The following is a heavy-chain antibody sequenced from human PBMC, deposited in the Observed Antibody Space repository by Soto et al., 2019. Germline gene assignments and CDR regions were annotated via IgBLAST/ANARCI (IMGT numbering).Heavy chain of an antibody. CDR2: MNLNSGNT. J-gene: IGHJ6*03. CDR3: AREARTGYYPTYYYYYDMDV. V-gene: IGHV1-8*01. CDR1: GYTFTSYD. D-gene: IGHD3-9*01. Sequence: ASVKVSCKASGYTFTSYDSNWVRQATGQRIEWMGWMNLNSGNTGYAQKFQGRVTMTRNTSISTAYMELSSLRSEDTAVYYCAREARTGYYPTYYYYYDMDVWGKGTTVTVSS.